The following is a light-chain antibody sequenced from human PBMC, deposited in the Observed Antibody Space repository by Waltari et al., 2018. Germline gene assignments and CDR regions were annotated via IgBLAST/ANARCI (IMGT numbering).Light chain of an antibody. V-gene: IGKV4-1*01. Sequence: DMVMTQSPDSLPVYLGQRATFNCKSSQSVSYSSDNKNCLAWYQQKPGQPPRLLIYGASTRESGVPDRFSGSGSGTDFSLTISSLQAEDVAVYYCHQYCSMPYTFGQGTKLEIK. CDR1: QSVSYSSDNKNC. CDR3: HQYCSMPYT. J-gene: IGKJ2*01. CDR2: GAS.